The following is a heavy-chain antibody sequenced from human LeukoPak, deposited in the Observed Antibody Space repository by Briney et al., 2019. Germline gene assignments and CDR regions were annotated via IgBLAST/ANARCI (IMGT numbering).Heavy chain of an antibody. V-gene: IGHV3-15*01. J-gene: IGHJ4*02. CDR3: TTAELVQFDY. CDR1: GFTFSDYT. D-gene: IGHD3-10*01. Sequence: KPGGSLRLSCAASGFTFSDYTMSWVRQAPGKGLEWVGRIKSKTDGGTTDYAAAVKGRFTISRDDSKNTMYMQKNSLKTEDTAVCYCTTAELVQFDYWGQGTLVTVSS. CDR2: IKSKTDGGTT.